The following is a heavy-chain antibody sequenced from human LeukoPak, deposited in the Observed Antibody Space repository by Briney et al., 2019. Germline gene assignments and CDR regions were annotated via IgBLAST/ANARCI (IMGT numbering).Heavy chain of an antibody. D-gene: IGHD6-13*01. CDR3: AVCIAAAGSSFDY. J-gene: IGHJ4*02. CDR2: ISDYNGNT. V-gene: IGHV1-18*01. CDR1: GYTFTSYG. Sequence: ASGNVSCKASGYTFTSYGISCVRHAPGQGLELMGWISDYNGNTNYAQKLQGRVTMTTDTSTSIAYMELRSLRSDDTAVYYCAVCIAAAGSSFDYWGQGTLVTVSS.